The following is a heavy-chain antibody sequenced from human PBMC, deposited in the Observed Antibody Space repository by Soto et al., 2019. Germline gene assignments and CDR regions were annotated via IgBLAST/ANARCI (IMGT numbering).Heavy chain of an antibody. D-gene: IGHD6-19*01. Sequence: EVQLVESGGGLVQPGRSLRLSCAASGFTFDDYAMHWVRQAPGKGLEWVSGISWNSGNIGYADSVKGRFTISRDNAKNSLFLQMNSLRAEDTALYYCATDMDEQWLPMGVFDYWGQGTLVTVSS. CDR2: ISWNSGNI. CDR3: ATDMDEQWLPMGVFDY. J-gene: IGHJ4*02. CDR1: GFTFDDYA. V-gene: IGHV3-9*01.